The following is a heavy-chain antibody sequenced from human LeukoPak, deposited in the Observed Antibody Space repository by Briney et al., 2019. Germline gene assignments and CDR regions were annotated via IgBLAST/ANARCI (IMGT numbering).Heavy chain of an antibody. J-gene: IGHJ5*02. CDR1: GGSISSYY. Sequence: SETLSLTCTVSGGSISSYYWSWLRQPAGKGLEWIGRIYTSWSTNYNPSLKRRVTMSVDTSKNQFSLKLSSVTAADTAVYYCAIGIYYYGSGRGVNWFDPWGQGTLVTVSS. D-gene: IGHD3-10*01. CDR2: IYTSWST. V-gene: IGHV4-4*07. CDR3: AIGIYYYGSGRGVNWFDP.